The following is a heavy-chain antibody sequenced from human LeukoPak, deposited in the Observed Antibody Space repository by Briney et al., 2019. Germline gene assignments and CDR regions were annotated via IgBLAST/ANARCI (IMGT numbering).Heavy chain of an antibody. CDR2: ISYDGSNK. V-gene: IGHV3-30-3*01. J-gene: IGHJ4*02. CDR1: GFTFSSYA. Sequence: GGSLRLSCAASGFTFSSYAMSWVRQAPGKGLEWVAVISYDGSNKYYADSVKGRFTISRDNSKNTLYLQMNSLRAEDTAVYYCARDHYDFWRGGYFDYWGQGTLVTVSS. D-gene: IGHD3-3*01. CDR3: ARDHYDFWRGGYFDY.